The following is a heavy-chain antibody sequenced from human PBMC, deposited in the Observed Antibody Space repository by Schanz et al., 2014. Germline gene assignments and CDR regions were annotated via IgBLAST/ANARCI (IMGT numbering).Heavy chain of an antibody. D-gene: IGHD3-10*01. CDR3: ARLMVPGWFDP. Sequence: QLQLQESGPGLVIPSETLSLTCTVSGGSISSSTYYWGWIRQPPGKGPEWIGTIDDTGSTYYTPPLRGRLTMSVDTPKTQLSLQLTSVTAADTAVYYCARLMVPGWFDPWGQGQLVTVSS. J-gene: IGHJ5*02. CDR1: GGSISSSTYY. V-gene: IGHV4-39*01. CDR2: IDDTGST.